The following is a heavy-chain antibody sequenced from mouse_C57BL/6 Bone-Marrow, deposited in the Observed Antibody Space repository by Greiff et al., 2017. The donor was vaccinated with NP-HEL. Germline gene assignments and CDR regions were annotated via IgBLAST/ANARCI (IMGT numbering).Heavy chain of an antibody. V-gene: IGHV5-17*01. CDR2: ISSGSSTI. J-gene: IGHJ2*01. Sequence: EVKLLESGGGLVKPGGSLKLSCAASGFTFSDYGMHWVRQATEKGLEWVAYISSGSSTIYYADTVKGRFTISRDNAKNTLFLQMTSLRSEDTAMYYCARGDGYYDYWGQGTTLTVSS. D-gene: IGHD2-3*01. CDR1: GFTFSDYG. CDR3: ARGDGYYDY.